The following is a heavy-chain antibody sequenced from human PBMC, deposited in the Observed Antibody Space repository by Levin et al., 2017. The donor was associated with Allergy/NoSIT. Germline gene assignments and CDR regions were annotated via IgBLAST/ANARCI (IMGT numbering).Heavy chain of an antibody. D-gene: IGHD2-2*01. V-gene: IGHV3-33*01. Sequence: PGGSLRLSCAASGFTFSSYGMHWVRQAPGKGLEWVAVIWYDGSNKYYADSVKGRFTISRDNSKNTLYLQMNSLRAEDTAVYYCARSGQYQLPLSYYGMDVWGQGTTVTVSS. J-gene: IGHJ6*02. CDR3: ARSGQYQLPLSYYGMDV. CDR1: GFTFSSYG. CDR2: IWYDGSNK.